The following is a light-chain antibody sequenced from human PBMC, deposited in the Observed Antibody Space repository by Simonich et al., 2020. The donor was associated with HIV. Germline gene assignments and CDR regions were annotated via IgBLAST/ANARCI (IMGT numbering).Light chain of an antibody. V-gene: IGKV4-1*01. CDR3: QQYYSIPLT. Sequence: DIVMTQSPDSLAVSLGERANINCKSSQSVLYSSNNKNYLAWYKQKPGQPPKLLIYWASTRESGVPDRFSGSGSGTDFTLTISSLQAEDVAVYYCQQYYSIPLTFGPGTKVDIK. CDR2: WAS. CDR1: QSVLYSSNNKNY. J-gene: IGKJ3*01.